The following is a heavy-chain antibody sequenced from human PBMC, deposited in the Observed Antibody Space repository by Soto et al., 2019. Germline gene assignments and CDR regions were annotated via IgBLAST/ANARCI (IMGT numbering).Heavy chain of an antibody. CDR2: IYYSGTT. D-gene: IGHD2-21*01. Sequence: PSETLSLTCTFSGGSMNFYYWSWIRQPPGRGLEWIGYIYYSGTTNYNPSLKSRVTILVDTSKNQFSLKLSSVTAADTAVYYCASGGGDYPWLDPWGQGTLVTVSS. V-gene: IGHV4-59*08. CDR1: GGSMNFYY. CDR3: ASGGGDYPWLDP. J-gene: IGHJ5*02.